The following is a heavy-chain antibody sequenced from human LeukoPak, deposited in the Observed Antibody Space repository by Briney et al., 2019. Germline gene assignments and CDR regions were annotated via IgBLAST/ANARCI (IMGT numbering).Heavy chain of an antibody. J-gene: IGHJ5*02. CDR1: GGSLSSYY. V-gene: IGHV4-59*01. CDR2: IYYSGSS. CDR3: ARERVVSVAGTRARWFDP. D-gene: IGHD6-19*01. Sequence: SETLSLTCTVSGGSLSSYYWSWIRQPPGKGLEWIGYIYYSGSSHYNPSLKSRVTISLDTSKNLFSLRVNSMTAADTAVYYCARERVVSVAGTRARWFDPWGQGTLVTVSS.